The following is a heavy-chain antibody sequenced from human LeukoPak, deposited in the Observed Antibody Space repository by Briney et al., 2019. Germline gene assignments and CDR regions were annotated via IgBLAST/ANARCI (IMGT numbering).Heavy chain of an antibody. CDR2: IYYSGST. CDR1: GGSISSGDYY. D-gene: IGHD3-3*01. V-gene: IGHV4-30-4*01. J-gene: IGHJ5*02. CDR3: ARSQTRYYDFWSGYPNWFDP. Sequence: PSETLSLTCTVSGGSISSGDYYWSWIRQPPGTGLEWVGYIYYSGSTYYNPSLKSRVTISVDTSKNQFSLKLSSVTAADTAVYYCARSQTRYYDFWSGYPNWFDPWGQGTLVTVSS.